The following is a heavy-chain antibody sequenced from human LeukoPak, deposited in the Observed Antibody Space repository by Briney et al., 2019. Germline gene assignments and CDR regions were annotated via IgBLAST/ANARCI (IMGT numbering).Heavy chain of an antibody. Sequence: KPSETLSLTCAVSGGSIRSGDYLWSWIRQPPGKGPEWIGYIYYSGTTYSNPSLKSRVTISVDTSKNQFSLKMTSMTAADTAIYYCWLEKVVAAYFDSWGQGTLVTVSS. D-gene: IGHD2-15*01. CDR1: GGSIRSGDYL. CDR2: IYYSGTT. J-gene: IGHJ4*02. CDR3: WLEKVVAAYFDS. V-gene: IGHV4-30-4*07.